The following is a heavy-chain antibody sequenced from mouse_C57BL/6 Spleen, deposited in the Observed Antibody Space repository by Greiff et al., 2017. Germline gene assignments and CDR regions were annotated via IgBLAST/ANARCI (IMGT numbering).Heavy chain of an antibody. Sequence: VMLVESGGGLVKPGGSLKLSCEASGFTFSDYGMHWVRQAPEKGLEWVAYISSGSSTIYYADTVKGRFTSSRDNAKNTLFLQMTSLRSEDTAMYYCARSGYAYWGQGTTLPVSS. CDR1: GFTFSDYG. CDR3: ARSGYAY. D-gene: IGHD2-2*01. V-gene: IGHV5-17*01. J-gene: IGHJ2*01. CDR2: ISSGSSTI.